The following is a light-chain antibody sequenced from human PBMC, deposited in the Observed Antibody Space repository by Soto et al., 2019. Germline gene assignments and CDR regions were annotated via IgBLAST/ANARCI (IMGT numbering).Light chain of an antibody. CDR2: GAS. Sequence: EIVLTQSPGTLSLSPGERATLSCRASQSVSSGYLAWYQQKPAQAPRLLIYGASTRATGIPDRFSGSGSGTDFTLTISSLQPEDFATYYCQQTHTTFTFGGGTTVEIK. J-gene: IGKJ4*01. V-gene: IGKV3-20*01. CDR1: QSVSSGY. CDR3: QQTHTTFT.